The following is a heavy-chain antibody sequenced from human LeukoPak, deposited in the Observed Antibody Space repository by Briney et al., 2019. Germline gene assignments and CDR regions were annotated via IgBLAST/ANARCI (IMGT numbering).Heavy chain of an antibody. V-gene: IGHV3-7*01. D-gene: IGHD4-11*01. CDR2: IRRDGSQI. CDR1: GFTFGNYW. Sequence: PGGSLRLSCAASGFTFGNYWMTWVRQAPGKGLEWLANIRRDGSQIHYVDSVKGRFTISRDNAKNSLSLQMNSLRAEDTAIYYCARDDSPTLTGPAYYDAFDIWGQGIMVTVSS. J-gene: IGHJ3*02. CDR3: ARDDSPTLTGPAYYDAFDI.